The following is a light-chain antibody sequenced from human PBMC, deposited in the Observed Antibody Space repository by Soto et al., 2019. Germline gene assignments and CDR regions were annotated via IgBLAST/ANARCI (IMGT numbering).Light chain of an antibody. Sequence: EIVLTQSPGTLSLSPGERATLSCRASQSVSSTYFAWYQQKPGQAPRLLIYGASSRATGTPDRFSGSGSGTDFILTISRLEPEDFAVYYCQQYGSSPWTFGQGTKVELK. CDR3: QQYGSSPWT. CDR2: GAS. CDR1: QSVSSTY. V-gene: IGKV3-20*01. J-gene: IGKJ1*01.